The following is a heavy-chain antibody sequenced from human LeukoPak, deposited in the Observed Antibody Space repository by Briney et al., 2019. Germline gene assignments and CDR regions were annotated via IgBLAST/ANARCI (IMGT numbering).Heavy chain of an antibody. CDR1: GGSFSGYY. CDR2: INHSGST. CDR3: ARLRPINKNYDILTGWGRGYYYYYYMDV. Sequence: SETLSLTCAVYGGSFSGYYWSWIRQPPGKGLEWIGEINHSGSTNYNPSLKSRVTIPVDTSKNQFSLKLSSVTAADTAVYYCARLRPINKNYDILTGWGRGYYYYYYMDVWGKGTTVTISS. J-gene: IGHJ6*03. V-gene: IGHV4-34*01. D-gene: IGHD3-9*01.